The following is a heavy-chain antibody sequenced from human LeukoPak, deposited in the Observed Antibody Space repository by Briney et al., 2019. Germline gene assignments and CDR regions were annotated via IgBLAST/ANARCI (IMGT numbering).Heavy chain of an antibody. CDR3: ARVLQYYGSGRETNWFDP. D-gene: IGHD3-10*01. CDR1: GGSISSYY. V-gene: IGHV4-59*01. Sequence: KSSETLSLTCTVSGGSISSYYWSWIRQPPGKGLEWIGYIYYSGSTNYNPSLKSRVTISVDTSKNQFSLKLSSVTAADTAVYYCARVLQYYGSGRETNWFDPWGQGTLVTVSS. CDR2: IYYSGST. J-gene: IGHJ5*02.